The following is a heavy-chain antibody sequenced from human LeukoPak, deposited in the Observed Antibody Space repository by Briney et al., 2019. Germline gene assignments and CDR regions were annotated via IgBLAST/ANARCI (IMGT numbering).Heavy chain of an antibody. CDR2: IYYSGST. Sequence: SETLSLTCTVSGGSISSYYWSWIRQPPGKGLEWIGYIYYSGSTNHNPSLKSRVTISVDTSKNQFSLKLSSVTAADTAVYYCARVVLDCSGGSCYPHFDYWGQGTLVTVSS. CDR3: ARVVLDCSGGSCYPHFDY. V-gene: IGHV4-59*01. J-gene: IGHJ4*02. D-gene: IGHD2-15*01. CDR1: GGSISSYY.